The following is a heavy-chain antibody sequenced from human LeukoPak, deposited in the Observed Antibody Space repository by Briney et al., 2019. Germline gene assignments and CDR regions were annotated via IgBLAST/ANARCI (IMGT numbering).Heavy chain of an antibody. D-gene: IGHD2-15*01. Sequence: PSETLSLTCTVSGGSISSHYWSWIRQPPGKGLEWIGYIYYSGSTNYNPSLKSRVTISVDTSKNQFSLKLISVTAADTAVYYCARGGWTPWFDPWGQGTLVTVSS. CDR1: GGSISSHY. CDR3: ARGGWTPWFDP. J-gene: IGHJ5*02. V-gene: IGHV4-59*11. CDR2: IYYSGST.